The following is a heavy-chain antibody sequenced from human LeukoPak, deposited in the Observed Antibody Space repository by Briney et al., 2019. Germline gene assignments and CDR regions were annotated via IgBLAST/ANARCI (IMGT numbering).Heavy chain of an antibody. Sequence: GAPVKVSCKASGHIFTSYDISSVRQAAGQRLEWIGWLRPASGSSGYAQKFEGRVTMTRRTSTRTAYMELRSLTSEDTAVYYCARGPPESTTSDYWGQGTLVTVSS. V-gene: IGHV1-8*01. D-gene: IGHD2-2*01. CDR1: GHIFTSYD. J-gene: IGHJ4*02. CDR2: LRPASGSS. CDR3: ARGPPESTTSDY.